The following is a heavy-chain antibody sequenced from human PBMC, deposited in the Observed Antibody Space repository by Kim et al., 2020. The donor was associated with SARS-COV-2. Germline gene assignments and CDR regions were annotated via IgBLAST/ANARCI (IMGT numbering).Heavy chain of an antibody. D-gene: IGHD3-16*01. J-gene: IGHJ4*02. CDR3: ARGLYSFSYGLDY. CDR2: IWYDGSNK. Sequence: GGSLRLSCAASGFRFSDYGMHWVRQAPGKGLEWMAVIWYDGSNKYYVESMKGRITISRDNSKYTLYLQLNSLRADDSGVYYCARGLYSFSYGLDYWGQGTLVTVSS. V-gene: IGHV3-33*01. CDR1: GFRFSDYG.